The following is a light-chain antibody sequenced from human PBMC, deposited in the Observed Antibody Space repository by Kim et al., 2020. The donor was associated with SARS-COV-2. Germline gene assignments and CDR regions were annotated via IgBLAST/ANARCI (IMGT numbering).Light chain of an antibody. CDR2: DAT. V-gene: IGKV3-15*01. J-gene: IGKJ1*01. CDR3: QQSNDWPPLT. CDR1: QTINNK. Sequence: SPGERATLSCRASQTINNKLVWYQQKPGQAPRLLIYDATTRATGVPARFIGSESETDFTLTISSLQSEDFAVYYCQQSNDWPPLTFGQGTKVDIK.